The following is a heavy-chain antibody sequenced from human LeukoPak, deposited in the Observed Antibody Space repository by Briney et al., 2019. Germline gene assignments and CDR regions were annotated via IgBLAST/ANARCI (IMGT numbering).Heavy chain of an antibody. D-gene: IGHD5-24*01. CDR3: ARVGDGLNDGFDI. V-gene: IGHV1-2*06. CDR2: INPNTGGT. CDR1: GYTFTGYY. Sequence: ASVKVSCKASGYTFTGYYMNWVRQAPGQGLEWMGRINPNTGGTNYAQNFQGSVTMTRDTSITTVYMELSRLRSDDTAVFYCARVGDGLNDGFDIWGQGTMVTVSS. J-gene: IGHJ3*02.